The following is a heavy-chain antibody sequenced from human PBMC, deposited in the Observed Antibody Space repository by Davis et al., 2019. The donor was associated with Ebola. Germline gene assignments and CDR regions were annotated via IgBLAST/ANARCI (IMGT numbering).Heavy chain of an antibody. CDR2: IKQDGSEK. J-gene: IGHJ4*02. Sequence: GGSLRLSCAASGFTFSSYSMNWVRQAPGKGLEWVANIKQDGSEKYYVDSVKGRFTISRDNAKNSLYLQMNSLRAEDTAVYYCAKGGRAKLLLWFGELSLDYWGQGTLVTVSS. D-gene: IGHD3-10*01. CDR1: GFTFSSYS. V-gene: IGHV3-7*03. CDR3: AKGGRAKLLLWFGELSLDY.